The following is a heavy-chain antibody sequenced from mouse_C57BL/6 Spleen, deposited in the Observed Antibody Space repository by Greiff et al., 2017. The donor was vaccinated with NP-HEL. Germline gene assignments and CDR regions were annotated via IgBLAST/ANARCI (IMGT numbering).Heavy chain of an antibody. Sequence: QVQLQQPGAELVKPGASVKMSCKASGYTFTSYWITWVKQRPGQGLEGIGDIYPGSGSTNYNEKFKSKATLTVDTSSSTAYMQLRSLTSEDSSVYYCARSVTGFDYWGQGTTLTVSS. CDR1: GYTFTSYW. J-gene: IGHJ2*01. D-gene: IGHD4-1*01. CDR2: IYPGSGST. CDR3: ARSVTGFDY. V-gene: IGHV1-55*01.